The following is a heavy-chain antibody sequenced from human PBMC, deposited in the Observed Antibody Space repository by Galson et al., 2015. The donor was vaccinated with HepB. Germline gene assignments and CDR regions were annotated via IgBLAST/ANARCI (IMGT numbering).Heavy chain of an antibody. CDR2: ISYDGSNK. CDR3: ARDPRKSIAVAGTRGIDY. D-gene: IGHD6-19*01. J-gene: IGHJ4*02. Sequence: SLRLSCAASGFTFSSYAMHWVRQAPGKGLEWVAVISYDGSNKYYADSVKGRFTISRDNSKNTLYLQMNSLRAEDTAVYYCARDPRKSIAVAGTRGIDYWGQGTLVTVSS. V-gene: IGHV3-30*04. CDR1: GFTFSSYA.